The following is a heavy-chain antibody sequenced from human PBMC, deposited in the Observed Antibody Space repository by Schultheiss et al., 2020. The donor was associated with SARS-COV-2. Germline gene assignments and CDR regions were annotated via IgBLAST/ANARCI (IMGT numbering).Heavy chain of an antibody. CDR2: ISGSGGST. CDR1: GFTFSDYY. J-gene: IGHJ2*01. CDR3: AKEHGDLAWYFDL. V-gene: IGHV3-23*01. Sequence: GGSLRLSCAASGFTFSDYYMSWIRQAPGKGLEWVSAISGSGGSTYYADSVKGRFTISRDNSKNTLYLQMNSLRAEDTAVYYCAKEHGDLAWYFDLWGRGTLVTVSS. D-gene: IGHD4-17*01.